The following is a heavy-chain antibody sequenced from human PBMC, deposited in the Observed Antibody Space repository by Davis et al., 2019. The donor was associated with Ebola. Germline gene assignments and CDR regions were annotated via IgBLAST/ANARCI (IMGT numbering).Heavy chain of an antibody. J-gene: IGHJ4*02. CDR3: AREIRFLEWPSI. CDR2: IIPIFGTA. CDR1: GGTFSSYA. Sequence: AASVKVSCKASGGTFSSYAISWVRQAPGQGLEWMGGIIPIFGTANYAQKFQGRVTITADESTSTAYMELSSLRSEDTAVYYCAREIRFLEWPSIGGQGTLVTVSS. D-gene: IGHD3-3*01. V-gene: IGHV1-69*13.